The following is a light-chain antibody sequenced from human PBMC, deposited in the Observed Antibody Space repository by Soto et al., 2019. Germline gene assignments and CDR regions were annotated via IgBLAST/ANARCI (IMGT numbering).Light chain of an antibody. V-gene: IGKV1-27*01. CDR3: QSDNTARPT. CDR1: QGIGSW. Sequence: DIQMTKSPSSVSASVGDRVTVTCRASQGIGSWLAWYQKKPGKAPILLIYAASTLQSGVPSRFNGSGSGTDFTLTISGLQPEDLATYYCQSDNTARPTFGQGARLEI. J-gene: IGKJ5*01. CDR2: AAS.